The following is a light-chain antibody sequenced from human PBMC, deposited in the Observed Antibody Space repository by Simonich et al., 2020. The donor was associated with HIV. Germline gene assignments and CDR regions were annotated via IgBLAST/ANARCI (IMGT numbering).Light chain of an antibody. CDR2: EVS. CDR1: SSDVGSYNR. Sequence: QSALTQPPSVSGSPGQSVTLSCTGTSSDVGSYNRVSWYQPPPGPAPKLMIYEVSKRPSGVPDRFSGSKSGNTASLTISGLQAEDEADYYCSSYTSNSTVVFGGGTKLTVL. V-gene: IGLV2-18*02. CDR3: SSYTSNSTVV. J-gene: IGLJ2*01.